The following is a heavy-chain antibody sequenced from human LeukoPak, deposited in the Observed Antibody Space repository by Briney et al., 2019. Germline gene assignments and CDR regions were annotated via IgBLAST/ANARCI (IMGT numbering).Heavy chain of an antibody. Sequence: ASVKVSCKASGYTFTSYAMHWVRQAPGQRLEGMGWINAGNGNTKYSQKFQGRVTITRDTSASTAYMELSSLRSEDTAVYYCAREGLYSSSPFDYWGQGTLVTVSS. CDR2: INAGNGNT. CDR3: AREGLYSSSPFDY. J-gene: IGHJ4*02. V-gene: IGHV1-3*01. D-gene: IGHD6-13*01. CDR1: GYTFTSYA.